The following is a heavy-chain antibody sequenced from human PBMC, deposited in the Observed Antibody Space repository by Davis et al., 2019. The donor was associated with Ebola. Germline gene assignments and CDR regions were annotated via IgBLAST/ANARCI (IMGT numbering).Heavy chain of an antibody. CDR2: IYSGGST. CDR1: GFTVSSNY. Sequence: GESLKISCAASGFTVSSNYMSWVRQAPGKGLEWVSVIYSGGSTYYADSVKGRFTISRDNAKNSLYLQMNSLRAEDTAVYYCARDPYYYDSSGYLYYYYYGMDVWGQGTTVTVSS. V-gene: IGHV3-53*01. CDR3: ARDPYYYDSSGYLYYYYYGMDV. J-gene: IGHJ6*02. D-gene: IGHD3-22*01.